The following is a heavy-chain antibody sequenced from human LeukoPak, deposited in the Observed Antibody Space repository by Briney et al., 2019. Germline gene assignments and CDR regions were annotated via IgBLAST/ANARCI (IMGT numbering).Heavy chain of an antibody. Sequence: GGSLRLSCAASGFTFSNYNMNWVRQAPGKGLEWVSPISSSNNYIYYADSVKGRFTISRDNAKNSLYLQMNSLRAEDTAVYYCARRSPNYYFDYWGQGTPVTVSS. CDR3: ARRSPNYYFDY. CDR2: ISSSNNYI. CDR1: GFTFSNYN. J-gene: IGHJ4*02. V-gene: IGHV3-21*01.